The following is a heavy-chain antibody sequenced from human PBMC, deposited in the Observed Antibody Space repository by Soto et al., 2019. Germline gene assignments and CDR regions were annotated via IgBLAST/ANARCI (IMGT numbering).Heavy chain of an antibody. V-gene: IGHV3-30*18. J-gene: IGHJ6*02. D-gene: IGHD6-13*01. Sequence: AGGSLRLSCAASGFTFSTYGMHWVRQAPGKGLEWVAVISYGGSNKDYADSVKGRFTISRDNSQYTLYLQMNSLRAEDTAVYYCAKDRGHSSSWYTFYHGMDVWGQGTTVTVSS. CDR2: ISYGGSNK. CDR3: AKDRGHSSSWYTFYHGMDV. CDR1: GFTFSTYG.